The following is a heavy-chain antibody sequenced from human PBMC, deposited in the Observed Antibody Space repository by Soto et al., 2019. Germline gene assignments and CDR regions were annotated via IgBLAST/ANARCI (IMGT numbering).Heavy chain of an antibody. J-gene: IGHJ5*02. CDR2: ITPILGIA. D-gene: IGHD3-10*01. CDR1: GGTFSSYP. V-gene: IGHV1-69*02. CDR3: ASQESS. Sequence: QVPLVQSGAEVKKPGSSVKVSCRASGGTFSSYPINWVRQAPGQGLEWMGRITPILGIANYAQKFQGRVTITADKSTSTAYMELSSLRSEDTAVYYCASQESSWGQGTLVTVSS.